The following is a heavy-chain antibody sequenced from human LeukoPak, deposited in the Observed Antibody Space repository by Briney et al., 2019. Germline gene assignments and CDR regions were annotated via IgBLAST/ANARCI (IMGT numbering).Heavy chain of an antibody. V-gene: IGHV1-18*01. CDR3: ARVGRVAARAVDC. J-gene: IGHJ4*02. Sequence: ASVKVSCKASGGTFSSYAISWVRQAPGQGLEWMGWISAYNGDTNYAQKLQGRVTMTTDTSTNTAYMELTSLRSDDTAVYYCARVGRVAARAVDCWGQGTLVTVSS. CDR2: ISAYNGDT. CDR1: GGTFSSYA. D-gene: IGHD6-6*01.